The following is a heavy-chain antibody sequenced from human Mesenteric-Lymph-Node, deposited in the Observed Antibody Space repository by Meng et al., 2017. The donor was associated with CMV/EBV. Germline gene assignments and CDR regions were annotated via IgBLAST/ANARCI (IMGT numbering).Heavy chain of an antibody. D-gene: IGHD2-2*01. Sequence: GESLKISCAASGFTFSSYAMHWVRQAPGKGLEWVAVISYDGSNKYYADSVKGRFTISRDNSKNTLYLQMNSLRAEDTAVYYCARDWGTPSSTFGSYYYGMDVWGQGTTVTVSS. CDR1: GFTFSSYA. V-gene: IGHV3-30*14. J-gene: IGHJ6*02. CDR2: ISYDGSNK. CDR3: ARDWGTPSSTFGSYYYGMDV.